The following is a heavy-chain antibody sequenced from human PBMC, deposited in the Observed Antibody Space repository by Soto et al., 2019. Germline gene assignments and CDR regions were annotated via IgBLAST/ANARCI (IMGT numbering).Heavy chain of an antibody. V-gene: IGHV3-33*01. CDR2: IWYDGSNK. CDR3: ARDLSGSFLPYFDY. D-gene: IGHD1-26*01. Sequence: GGSLRLSCAASGFTFSSYGMHWVRQAPGKGLEWVAVIWYDGSNKYYADSVKGRFTISRDNSKNTLYLQMNSLRAEDTAVYYCARDLSGSFLPYFDYWGQGTLVTVSS. J-gene: IGHJ4*02. CDR1: GFTFSSYG.